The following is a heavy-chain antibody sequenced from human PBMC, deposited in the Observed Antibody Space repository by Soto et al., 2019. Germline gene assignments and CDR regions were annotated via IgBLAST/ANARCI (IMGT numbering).Heavy chain of an antibody. D-gene: IGHD6-19*01. Sequence: EVQLVESGGGSVQPGGSLRLSCAASGFTFSTFSMDWVRQAPGRGLEWISYFSGGGRPISLADSVKGRFTISRDNAKNSLYLQMDSLTDEDTAVYYCARDLGWAFDSWGQGTLVTVSS. CDR1: GFTFSTFS. CDR2: FSGGGRPI. J-gene: IGHJ4*02. CDR3: ARDLGWAFDS. V-gene: IGHV3-48*02.